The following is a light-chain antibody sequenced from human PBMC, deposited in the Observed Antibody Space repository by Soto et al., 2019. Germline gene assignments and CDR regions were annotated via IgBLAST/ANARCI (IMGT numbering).Light chain of an antibody. V-gene: IGKV1-16*01. CDR2: TGS. J-gene: IGKJ1*01. CDR1: QGIGNH. CDR3: QQSVSSPQT. Sequence: DIQMTQSPSSRAASVGDRVTSTCRASQGIGNHLAWYQQKPGEAPKLLIFTGSRLHSGVPQRFSGSGSGTDFTLTISRLEPEDFATYYCQQSVSSPQTFGQGTKVDIK.